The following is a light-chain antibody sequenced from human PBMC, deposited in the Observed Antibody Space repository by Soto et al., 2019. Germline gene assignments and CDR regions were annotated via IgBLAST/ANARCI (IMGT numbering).Light chain of an antibody. CDR1: SSDVGGYNY. V-gene: IGLV2-14*01. Sequence: QSALTQPASVSGSPGQSITISCTGTSSDVGGYNYVSWYQQHPGKAPKLMIYEVSNRPSGVSNRFSGSKSGNTASLTISGLQAEEEADYYCSSYTSRVVFGGGTKLTVL. J-gene: IGLJ2*01. CDR3: SSYTSRVV. CDR2: EVS.